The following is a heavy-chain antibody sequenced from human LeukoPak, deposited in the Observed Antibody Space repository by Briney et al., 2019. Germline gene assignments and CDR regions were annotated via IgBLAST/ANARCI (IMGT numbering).Heavy chain of an antibody. CDR3: ARDTGNYFDY. CDR2: IYYSGST. Sequence: PSETLSLTCTVSGGSVSSYFWTWMRQSPGKGLEWIGYIYYSGSTNCNPSLKSRVTISVDTSKNQFSLKLSSVTSADTAVCYCARDTGNYFDYWGQGTLVTVSS. D-gene: IGHD2-8*02. J-gene: IGHJ4*02. V-gene: IGHV4-59*02. CDR1: GGSVSSYF.